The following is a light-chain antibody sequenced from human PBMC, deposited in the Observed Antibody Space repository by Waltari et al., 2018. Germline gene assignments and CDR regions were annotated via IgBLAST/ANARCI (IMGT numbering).Light chain of an antibody. CDR1: QSLVNSDGNTY. Sequence: DVVMTQSPLSLPVTPGQPASISCRSSQSLVNSDGNTYFNWLHQKPGQPPRRLIYQVTKRDSGVPDRFSGSGAGTDFTLKITRVEAEDVGVYYCMQGTHWPLTFGGGTKVEIK. CDR2: QVT. V-gene: IGKV2-30*01. CDR3: MQGTHWPLT. J-gene: IGKJ4*01.